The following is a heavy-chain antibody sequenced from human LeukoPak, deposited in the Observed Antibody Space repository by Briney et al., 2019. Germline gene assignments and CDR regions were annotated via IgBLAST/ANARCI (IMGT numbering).Heavy chain of an antibody. Sequence: GGSLRLSCAASGFTFSSYAMHWVRQAPGKGLEWVAVISYDGSNKYYADSVKGRFTISRDNSENTLYLQMNSLRAEDTAVYYCVREARESGGFDYWGQGTLVTVSS. D-gene: IGHD5-24*01. V-gene: IGHV3-30-3*01. J-gene: IGHJ4*02. CDR2: ISYDGSNK. CDR1: GFTFSSYA. CDR3: VREARESGGFDY.